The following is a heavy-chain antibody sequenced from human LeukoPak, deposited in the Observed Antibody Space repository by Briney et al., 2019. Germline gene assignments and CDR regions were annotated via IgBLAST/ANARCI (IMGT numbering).Heavy chain of an antibody. D-gene: IGHD3-16*01. V-gene: IGHV3-23*01. CDR3: ARASWVSSTDAVR. CDR2: IRGNGDT. CDR1: GLSFSSFA. Sequence: PGGSLRLSCAASGLSFSSFAMSWVRQGPARGLEWVSSIRGNGDTFYAGSVKGRFTLSSDSSTNTVYFQLNNLRVEDTAIYYCARASWVSSTDAVRWGQGTLVTVSS. J-gene: IGHJ4*02.